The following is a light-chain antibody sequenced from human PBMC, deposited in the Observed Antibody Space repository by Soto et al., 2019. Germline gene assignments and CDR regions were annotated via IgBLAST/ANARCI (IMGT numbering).Light chain of an antibody. CDR2: KAS. CDR1: QSISSW. V-gene: IGKV1-5*03. J-gene: IGKJ1*01. CDR3: QQYNSYSWT. Sequence: IQMTHSPSTLSASVLYRVTITFRASQSISSWLAWYQQKPGKAPKLLIYKASSLESGVPSRFSGSGSGTEFTLTISSLQPDDFATYYCQQYNSYSWTFGQGTKVDIK.